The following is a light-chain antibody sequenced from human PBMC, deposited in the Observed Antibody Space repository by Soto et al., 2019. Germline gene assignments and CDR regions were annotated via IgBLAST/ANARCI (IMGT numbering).Light chain of an antibody. CDR1: QSISSY. J-gene: IGKJ1*01. CDR3: QQSYSTLWT. V-gene: IGKV1-39*01. CDR2: AAS. Sequence: DIQMTQSPSSLSASVGDRVTITCRASQSISSYLNGYQQKPGKAPKLLIYAASSLQSRVPSRFSGSGSGTDFTLTISSLQPEDFATYYCQQSYSTLWTFGQGTKVEIK.